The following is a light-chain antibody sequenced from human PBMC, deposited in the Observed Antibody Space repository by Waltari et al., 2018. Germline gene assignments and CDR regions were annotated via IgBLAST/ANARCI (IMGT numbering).Light chain of an antibody. Sequence: QSALTQPPSVSGSPGQSVTMSCTGTSSDVGAYAYVSWFQQHAGKAPKFIIYDVTTRPSGVPDRFSGSKSGNTASLTVSGLHAEDEADYYCASHAGSRVVFGGGTKLTVL. CDR1: SSDVGAYAY. V-gene: IGLV2-8*01. J-gene: IGLJ2*01. CDR3: ASHAGSRVV. CDR2: DVT.